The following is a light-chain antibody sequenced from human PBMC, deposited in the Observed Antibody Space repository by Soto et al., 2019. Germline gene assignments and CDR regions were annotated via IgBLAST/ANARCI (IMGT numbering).Light chain of an antibody. Sequence: QSALTQPASVSGSPGQSITISCTGTSSDVGGYNYVSWYQQHPGKAPKLMIYDVSNRPSGVSNRFSGSKSGNTASLTTSGLQAEDEADYYCSSYTSSSTYVYAPGTKLTVL. J-gene: IGLJ1*01. CDR3: SSYTSSSTYV. V-gene: IGLV2-14*01. CDR1: SSDVGGYNY. CDR2: DVS.